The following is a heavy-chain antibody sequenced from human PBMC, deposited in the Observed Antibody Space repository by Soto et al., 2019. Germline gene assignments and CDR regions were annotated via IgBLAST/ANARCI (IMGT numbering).Heavy chain of an antibody. CDR2: IIPILGIA. CDR1: GGTFSSYT. Sequence: QVQLVQSGAEVKKPGSSVKVSCKASGGTFSSYTISWVRQAPGQGLEWMGRIIPILGIANYAQKFQGRVTITADKSTSTAYMELSSLRSEDTAVYYCARLFSDYGGNSGDAFDIWGQGTMVTVSS. J-gene: IGHJ3*02. V-gene: IGHV1-69*02. CDR3: ARLFSDYGGNSGDAFDI. D-gene: IGHD4-17*01.